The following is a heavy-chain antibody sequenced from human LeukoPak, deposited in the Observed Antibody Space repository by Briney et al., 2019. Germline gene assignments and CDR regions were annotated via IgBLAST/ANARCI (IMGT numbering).Heavy chain of an antibody. CDR2: IKQDGSEK. J-gene: IGHJ4*02. Sequence: PGGSLRLSCSASGFTFSAYWMSWVRQAPGKGLEWVANIKQDGSEKYYVDSVKGRFTIPRDNAKNSLYLQMNSLRGEDTAVYYCARDTPGEESHWGQGTLVTVSS. D-gene: IGHD2-2*01. CDR1: GFTFSAYW. V-gene: IGHV3-7*01. CDR3: ARDTPGEESH.